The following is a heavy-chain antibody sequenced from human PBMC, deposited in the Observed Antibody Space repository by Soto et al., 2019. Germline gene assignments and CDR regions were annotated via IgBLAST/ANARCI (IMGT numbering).Heavy chain of an antibody. V-gene: IGHV2-26*01. CDR2: IFSNDEK. CDR1: GFSLSNARMG. CDR3: ARGITMVRGVTPKYYGMDV. D-gene: IGHD3-10*01. Sequence: QVTLKESGPVLVKPTETLTLTCTVSGFSLSNARMGVSWIRQPPGKALEWLAHIFSNDEKSYSTSLKSRLTISKDTSKSQVVLTLAHMDPVDTATYYCARGITMVRGVTPKYYGMDVWGQGTTVTVSS. J-gene: IGHJ6*02.